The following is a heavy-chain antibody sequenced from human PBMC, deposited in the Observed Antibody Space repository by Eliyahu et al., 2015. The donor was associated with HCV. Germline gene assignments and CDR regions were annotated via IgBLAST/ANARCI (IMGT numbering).Heavy chain of an antibody. D-gene: IGHD5/OR15-5a*01. J-gene: IGHJ4*02. CDR2: ISGYNDNT. CDR1: GYTFTNYG. CDR3: ARGTVYDNFQVDS. V-gene: IGHV1-18*01. Sequence: QVHLVQSGAEVKKPGATVKVSCKASGYTFTNYGISWVRQAPGQGLEWMGWISGYNDNTNYAQKFQGRVTMTTDTYTNTAYMELTSLTSDDTAIYYCARGTVYDNFQVDSWGGGTLVTVSS.